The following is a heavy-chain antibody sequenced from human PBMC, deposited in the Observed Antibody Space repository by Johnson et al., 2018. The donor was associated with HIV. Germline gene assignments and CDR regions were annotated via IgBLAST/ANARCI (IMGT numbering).Heavy chain of an antibody. CDR1: GFTFSSYA. CDR3: ARDPNTYYNFWSGTRAFDI. V-gene: IGHV3-23*04. Sequence: VQLVESGGGLVQPGGSLRLSCAASGFTFSSYAMTWVRQAPGKGLEWICAISGDDGDTFYADSVKGRFTISRDNAKNSLYLQMNSLRAEDPAVYYCARDPNTYYNFWSGTRAFDIWGQGTMVTVSS. J-gene: IGHJ3*02. D-gene: IGHD3-3*01. CDR2: ISGDDGDT.